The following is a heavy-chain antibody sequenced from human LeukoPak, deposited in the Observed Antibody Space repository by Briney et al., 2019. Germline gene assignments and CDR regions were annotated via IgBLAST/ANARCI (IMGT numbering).Heavy chain of an antibody. CDR2: ISYDGSYK. J-gene: IGHJ4*02. CDR1: GFTFSSYA. Sequence: GGSLRLSCAASGFTFSSYAMHWVRQAPGKGLEWVAVISYDGSYKDYADSVKGRFTISRDNSKNTLFLQMNSLRTEDTAVYYCARGARKGDDYGGFFDYWGQGTLVIVSS. D-gene: IGHD4-23*01. CDR3: ARGARKGDDYGGFFDY. V-gene: IGHV3-30*04.